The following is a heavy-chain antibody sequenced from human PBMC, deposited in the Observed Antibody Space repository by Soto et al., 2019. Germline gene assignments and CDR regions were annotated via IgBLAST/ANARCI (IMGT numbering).Heavy chain of an antibody. Sequence: GASVKVSCKASGYTFTSYAISRVRQAPGQGLEWMGWISAYNGNTNYAQKLQGRVTMTTDTSTSTAYMELRSLRSDDTAVYYCARARELPSSNWFDPWGQGTLVTVS. V-gene: IGHV1-18*01. J-gene: IGHJ5*02. CDR1: GYTFTSYA. CDR2: ISAYNGNT. CDR3: ARARELPSSNWFDP. D-gene: IGHD1-7*01.